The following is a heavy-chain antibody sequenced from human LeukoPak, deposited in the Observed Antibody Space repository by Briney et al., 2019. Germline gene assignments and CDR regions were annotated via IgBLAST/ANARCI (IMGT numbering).Heavy chain of an antibody. CDR1: GGSFRASY. J-gene: IGHJ6*03. CDR2: INHSGST. V-gene: IGHV4-34*01. D-gene: IGHD3-10*01. Sequence: PSETLSLTCAVYGGSFRASYWSWIRQSPGRGLEWIGEINHSGSTNYNPSLKSRVSISIDTSKSQFSLKLTSVTAADTAMYYCARGPTMVRGVIRFHYYMDVWGKGTTVTVSS. CDR3: ARGPTMVRGVIRFHYYMDV.